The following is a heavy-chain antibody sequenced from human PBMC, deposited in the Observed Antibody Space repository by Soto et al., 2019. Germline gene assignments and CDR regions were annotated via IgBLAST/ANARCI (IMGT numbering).Heavy chain of an antibody. CDR1: GFTFSSYW. D-gene: IGHD4-17*01. Sequence: GGSLRLSCAASGFTFSSYWMSWVRRAPGKGLEWVANIKQDGSEKYYVDSVKGRFTISRDNAKNSLYLQMNSLRAEDTAVYYCARDHFQDLHYDWGQGTLVTVSS. J-gene: IGHJ4*02. V-gene: IGHV3-7*01. CDR2: IKQDGSEK. CDR3: ARDHFQDLHYD.